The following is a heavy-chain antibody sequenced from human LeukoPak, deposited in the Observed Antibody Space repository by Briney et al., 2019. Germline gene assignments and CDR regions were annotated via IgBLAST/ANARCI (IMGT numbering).Heavy chain of an antibody. V-gene: IGHV1-8*01. D-gene: IGHD6-13*01. CDR3: ARGLAAAVIIFDY. CDR1: GYTLTSYD. CDR2: MNPNSGNT. Sequence: ASVKVSCKASGYTLTSYDINWVRQATGQGLEWMGWMNPNSGNTGYAQKFQGRVTMTRNTSISTAYMELSSLRSEDTAVYYCARGLAAAVIIFDYWGQGTLVTVSS. J-gene: IGHJ4*02.